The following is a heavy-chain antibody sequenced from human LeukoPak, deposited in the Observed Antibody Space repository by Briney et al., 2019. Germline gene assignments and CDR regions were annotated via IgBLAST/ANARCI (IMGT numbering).Heavy chain of an antibody. V-gene: IGHV3-23*01. CDR1: GFTFSSYA. CDR3: AMPTGDYDSSGYYYYNYYYGMDV. D-gene: IGHD3-22*01. Sequence: GASLRLSCAASGFTFSSYAMSWVPQAPGKGREWVSAISGSGGSTYYADSVKGRFTISRDNSKNTLYLQMNSLRAEDTAVYYCAMPTGDYDSSGYYYYNYYYGMDVWGQGTTVTVSS. CDR2: ISGSGGST. J-gene: IGHJ6*02.